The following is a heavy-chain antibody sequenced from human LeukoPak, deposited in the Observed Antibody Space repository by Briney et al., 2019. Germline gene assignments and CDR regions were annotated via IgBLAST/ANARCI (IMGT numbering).Heavy chain of an antibody. CDR1: GGSISSSNW. Sequence: SETLSLTCAVSGGSISSSNWWSWVRQPPGKGLEWIGEIYHSGSTNYNPSLKSRVTISVDKSKNQFSLKLSSVTAADTAVYYCASGNDYVWGSYRSRQLDYWGQGTPVTVSS. CDR2: IYHSGST. J-gene: IGHJ4*02. CDR3: ASGNDYVWGSYRSRQLDY. V-gene: IGHV4-4*02. D-gene: IGHD3-16*02.